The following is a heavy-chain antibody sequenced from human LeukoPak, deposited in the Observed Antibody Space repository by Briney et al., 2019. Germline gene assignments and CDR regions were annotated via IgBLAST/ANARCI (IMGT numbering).Heavy chain of an antibody. D-gene: IGHD3-10*01. CDR1: GFTFSSYS. J-gene: IGHJ3*02. CDR2: ISSSGSPI. Sequence: GGSLRLSCAASGFTFSSYSMNWVRQAPGKGLEWVSYISSSGSPIYYADSVKGRFTISRDNAKNSLYLQMNSLRAEDTAVYYCAGEGYYGSGSYAFDIWGQGTMVTVSS. CDR3: AGEGYYGSGSYAFDI. V-gene: IGHV3-48*03.